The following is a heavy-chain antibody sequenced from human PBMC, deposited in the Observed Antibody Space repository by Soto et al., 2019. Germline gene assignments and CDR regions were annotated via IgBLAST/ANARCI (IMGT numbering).Heavy chain of an antibody. CDR1: GYTFTGYY. CDR3: AREVVVPAANGGYYYYGMDV. CDR2: INPNSGGT. J-gene: IGHJ6*02. Sequence: ASVKVSCKASGYTFTGYYMHWVRQAPGQGLEWMGWINPNSGGTNYAQKFQGWVTMTRDTSISTAYMGLSRLRSDDTAVYYCAREVVVPAANGGYYYYGMDVWGQGTTVTVSS. V-gene: IGHV1-2*04. D-gene: IGHD2-2*01.